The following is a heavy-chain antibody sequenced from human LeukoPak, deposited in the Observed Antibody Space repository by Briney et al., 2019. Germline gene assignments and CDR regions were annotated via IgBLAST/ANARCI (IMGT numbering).Heavy chain of an antibody. CDR3: ARFGPPDIVVVPAAFDY. V-gene: IGHV4-34*01. CDR2: INHSGST. CDR1: GGSFSGYY. D-gene: IGHD2-2*01. J-gene: IGHJ4*02. Sequence: SETLSLTCAVYGGSFSGYYWSWIRQPPGKGLEWIGEINHSGSTNYNPSLKSRVTISVDTSKNQFSLKLSSVTAADTAVYYCARFGPPDIVVVPAAFDYWGQGTLVTVSS.